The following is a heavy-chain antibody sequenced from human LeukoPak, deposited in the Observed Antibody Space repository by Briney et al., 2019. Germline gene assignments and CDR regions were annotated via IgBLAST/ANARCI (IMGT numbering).Heavy chain of an antibody. Sequence: GGSLRLSCAASGFTFSSYEMNWVRQAPGKGLEWVSYISSSGRIIYYGDSVKGLFIISRDNAKNSLYLQMNSLRAEDTAVYYCARGMTHDFWGQGTLVTVSS. CDR3: ARGMTHDF. V-gene: IGHV3-48*03. J-gene: IGHJ4*02. D-gene: IGHD3/OR15-3a*01. CDR2: ISSSGRII. CDR1: GFTFSSYE.